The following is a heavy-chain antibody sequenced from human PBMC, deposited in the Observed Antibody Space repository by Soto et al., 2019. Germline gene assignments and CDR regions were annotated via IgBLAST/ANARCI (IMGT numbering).Heavy chain of an antibody. CDR2: INAGNGNT. V-gene: IGHV1-3*01. D-gene: IGHD3-10*01. CDR1: GYTFTSYA. CDR3: ARVRLWFGEPHDAFDI. Sequence: ASVKVSCKASGYTFTSYAMHWVRQAPGQRLEWMGWINAGNGNTKYSQKFQGRVTITRDTSASTAYMELSSLRSEDTAVYYCARVRLWFGEPHDAFDIWGQGTMVTVSS. J-gene: IGHJ3*02.